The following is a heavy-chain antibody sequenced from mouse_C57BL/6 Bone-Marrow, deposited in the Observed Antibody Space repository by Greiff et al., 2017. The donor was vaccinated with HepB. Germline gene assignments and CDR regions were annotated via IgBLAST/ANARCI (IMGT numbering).Heavy chain of an antibody. CDR1: GFTFSSYA. J-gene: IGHJ4*01. CDR2: ISDGGSYT. CDR3: ARAPYGAMDY. Sequence: EVNVVESGGGLVKPGGSLKLSCAASGFTFSSYAMSWVRQTPEKRLEWVATISDGGSYTYYPDNVKGRFTISRDNAKNNLYLQMSHLKSEDKAMYYCARAPYGAMDYWGQGTSVTVSS. V-gene: IGHV5-4*03. D-gene: IGHD1-1*02.